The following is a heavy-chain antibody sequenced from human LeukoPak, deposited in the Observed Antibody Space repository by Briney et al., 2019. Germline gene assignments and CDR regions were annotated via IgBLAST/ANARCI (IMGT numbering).Heavy chain of an antibody. CDR1: GFTFSSYG. CDR2: ISGSGGST. J-gene: IGHJ4*02. V-gene: IGHV3-23*01. CDR3: ARDLPGITIFGAFEY. Sequence: GGSLRLSCAASGFTFSSYGMSWVRQAPGKGLEWVSAISGSGGSTYYADSVKGRFTISRDNSKNTLYLQMNSLRAEDTAVYYCARDLPGITIFGAFEYWGQGTLVTVSS. D-gene: IGHD3-3*01.